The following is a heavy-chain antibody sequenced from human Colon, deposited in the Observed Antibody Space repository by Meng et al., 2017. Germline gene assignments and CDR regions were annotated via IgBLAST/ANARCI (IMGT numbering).Heavy chain of an antibody. CDR3: ARTMVRGGYDY. CDR2: ISSSSSFI. CDR1: GFTLSGYS. V-gene: IGHV3-21*01. Sequence: EVQLVESGGGLVKPGGSLRLSCAASGFTLSGYSMNWVRQAPGKGLEWVSSISSSSSFIFYADSVKDRFTISRDNAKNSLYLQMNSLRAEDTAVYYCARTMVRGGYDYWGQGTLVTVSS. J-gene: IGHJ4*02. D-gene: IGHD3-10*01.